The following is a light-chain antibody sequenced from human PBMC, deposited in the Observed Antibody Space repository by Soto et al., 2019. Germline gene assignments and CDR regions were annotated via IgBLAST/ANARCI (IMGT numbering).Light chain of an antibody. CDR2: QDT. V-gene: IGLV3-1*01. Sequence: SYELTQPPSVSVSPGQTASITCSGDKLGDKYVCWYQQKPGQSPVLVIYQDTKRPSGIPERFSGSNSGNTATLTVSGTQAMDEADYYCQAWDSSTVIFGGGTKLTVL. CDR3: QAWDSSTVI. CDR1: KLGDKY. J-gene: IGLJ2*01.